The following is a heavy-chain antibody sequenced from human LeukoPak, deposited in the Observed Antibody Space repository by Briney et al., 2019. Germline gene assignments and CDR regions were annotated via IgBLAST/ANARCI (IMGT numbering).Heavy chain of an antibody. CDR3: ASSVGSTDY. V-gene: IGHV4-59*01. CDR2: IYYSGST. J-gene: IGHJ4*02. CDR1: GGSTSSYY. D-gene: IGHD1-26*01. Sequence: SETLSLTCTVSGGSTSSYYWSWIRQPPGKGLEWIGYIYYSGSTNYNPSLKSRVTISVDTSKNQFSLKLSSVTAADTAVYYCASSVGSTDYWGQGTLVTVSS.